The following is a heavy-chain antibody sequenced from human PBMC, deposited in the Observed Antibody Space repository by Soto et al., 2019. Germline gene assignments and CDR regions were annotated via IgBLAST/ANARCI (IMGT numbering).Heavy chain of an antibody. D-gene: IGHD5-18*01. Sequence: SVKVSCKASGGTFSSYAISWVRQAPGQGLEWMGGIIPIFGTANYAQKFRGRVTITADESTSTAYMELSSLRSEDTAVYYCAPLTARAPSDFDNWGQEPWSPSPQ. CDR1: GGTFSSYA. CDR3: APLTARAPSDFDN. J-gene: IGHJ4*01. CDR2: IIPIFGTA. V-gene: IGHV1-69*13.